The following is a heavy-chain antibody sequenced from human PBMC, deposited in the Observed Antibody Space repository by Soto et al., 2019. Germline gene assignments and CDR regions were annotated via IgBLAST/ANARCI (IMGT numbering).Heavy chain of an antibody. CDR2: ILYSGTT. J-gene: IGHJ4*02. V-gene: IGHV4-39*07. D-gene: IGHD6-13*01. CDR1: GDSVRSGRYY. CDR3: ARTDSSASFWDY. Sequence: PSETLSLTCTVSGDSVRSGRYYWGWIRQPPGKGLEWIACILYSGTTHYNPSLKSRVSLSLDTSKNQFSLKLTSVSAVDTAVYFCARTDSSASFWDYWGQGAPVTVSS.